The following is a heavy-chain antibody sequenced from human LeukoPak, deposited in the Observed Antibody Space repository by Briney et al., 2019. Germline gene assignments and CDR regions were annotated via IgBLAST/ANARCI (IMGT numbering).Heavy chain of an antibody. Sequence: SETLSLTCAVSGGSISSGGYSWSWIRQPPGKGLEWIGYIYHSGSTYYNPSLKSRVTISVDTSKNQFSLKLSSVTAADTAVYYCARHHIVVVPAAIGPIDYWGQGTLVTVSS. CDR1: GGSISSGGYS. CDR3: ARHHIVVVPAAIGPIDY. V-gene: IGHV4-30-2*03. J-gene: IGHJ4*02. D-gene: IGHD2-2*02. CDR2: IYHSGST.